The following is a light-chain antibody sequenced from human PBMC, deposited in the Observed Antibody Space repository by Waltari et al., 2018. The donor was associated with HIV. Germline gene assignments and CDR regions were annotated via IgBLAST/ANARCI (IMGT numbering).Light chain of an antibody. V-gene: IGKV4-1*01. J-gene: IGKJ4*01. Sequence: NCKSSQSVLYSSNNKNYLAWYQQKPGQPPKLLIYWASTRESGVPDRFSGSGSGTDFTLTISSLQAEDVAVYYCQQYYSTPLTFGGGTKVEIK. CDR1: QSVLYSSNNKNY. CDR2: WAS. CDR3: QQYYSTPLT.